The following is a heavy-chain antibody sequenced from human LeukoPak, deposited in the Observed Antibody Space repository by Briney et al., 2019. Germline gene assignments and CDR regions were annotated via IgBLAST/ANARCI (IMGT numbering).Heavy chain of an antibody. V-gene: IGHV3-23*01. CDR3: ANSGGSSSRRDDY. J-gene: IGHJ4*02. CDR1: GFTVSSYA. CDR2: ISGSGGST. Sequence: GGSLRLSCAASGFTVSSYAMSWVRQAPGKGLEWVSAISGSGGSTYYADSVKGRFTISRDNSKNTLYLQMNSLRAEDTAVYYCANSGGSSSRRDDYWGQGTLVTVSS. D-gene: IGHD6-13*01.